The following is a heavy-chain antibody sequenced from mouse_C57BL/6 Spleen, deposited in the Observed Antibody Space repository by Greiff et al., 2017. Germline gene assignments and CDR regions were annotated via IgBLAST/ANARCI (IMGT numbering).Heavy chain of an antibody. Sequence: VQLQQSGAELARPGASVKLSCKASGYTFTSYGISWVKQRPGQGLEWIGEIYPRSGNTYYNEKFKGKATLTADKSASTAYMELRSLTSEDSAVYFCAREVTGEAWFAYWSQGTLVTVSA. V-gene: IGHV1-81*01. CDR2: IYPRSGNT. CDR1: GYTFTSYG. J-gene: IGHJ3*01. CDR3: AREVTGEAWFAY. D-gene: IGHD2-2*01.